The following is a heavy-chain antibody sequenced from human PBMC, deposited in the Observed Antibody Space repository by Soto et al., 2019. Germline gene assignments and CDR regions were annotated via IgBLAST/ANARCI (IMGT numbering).Heavy chain of an antibody. CDR1: GFTFSDHY. J-gene: IGHJ4*02. CDR3: ARRAAAGRHFDH. V-gene: IGHV3-11*01. Sequence: PGGSLRLSCAASGFTFSDHYMSWIRQAPGKGLEWVSYISSSGNSMYYADSVKGQFTVSRDNAKNSLYLQMNSLRAEDTAVYYCARRAAAGRHFDHWGQGTLVTVSS. CDR2: ISSSGNSM. D-gene: IGHD6-13*01.